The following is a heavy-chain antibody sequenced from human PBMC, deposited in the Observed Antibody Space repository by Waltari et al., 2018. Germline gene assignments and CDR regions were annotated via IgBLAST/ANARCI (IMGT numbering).Heavy chain of an antibody. Sequence: QVQLVQSGAEVKKPGSSVKVSCKASGGTFSSYAISWVRQAPGQGLEWMGGIIPILGIANYAQKFQGRATITADESTSTAYMELSSLRSEDTAVYYCARDMGYDYIWGSYRYHYYYMDVWGKGTTVTVSS. D-gene: IGHD3-16*02. V-gene: IGHV1-69*04. CDR1: GGTFSSYA. J-gene: IGHJ6*03. CDR3: ARDMGYDYIWGSYRYHYYYMDV. CDR2: IIPILGIA.